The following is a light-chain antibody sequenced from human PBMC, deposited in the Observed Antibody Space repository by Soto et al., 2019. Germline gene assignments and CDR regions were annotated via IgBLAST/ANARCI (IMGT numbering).Light chain of an antibody. Sequence: EIVMTQSPFTLSMSPGERATLPCRAGQSVSSNLAWYQQKPGQAPRLLIYGASNRATGIPDRFSGSGSGTDFTLIINRLEPEDVAIYYCQQYGGSPRITFGQGTRLEIK. V-gene: IGKV3-20*01. CDR2: GAS. J-gene: IGKJ5*01. CDR1: QSVSSN. CDR3: QQYGGSPRIT.